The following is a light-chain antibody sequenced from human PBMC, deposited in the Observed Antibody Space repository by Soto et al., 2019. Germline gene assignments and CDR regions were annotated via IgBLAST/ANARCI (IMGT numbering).Light chain of an antibody. CDR2: DAS. J-gene: IGKJ1*01. CDR3: QQYNSYFSWP. Sequence: DIQMTQSPSTLSASVGDRVTITCRASQSISSWLAWYQQKPGKAPKLLIYDASSLESGVPSRFSGSGSGTEFTLTISSLQPDDFPTYYCQQYNSYFSWPFGQGTKVEIK. CDR1: QSISSW. V-gene: IGKV1-5*01.